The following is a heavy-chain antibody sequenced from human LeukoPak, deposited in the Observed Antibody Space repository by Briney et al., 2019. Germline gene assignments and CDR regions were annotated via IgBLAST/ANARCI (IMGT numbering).Heavy chain of an antibody. D-gene: IGHD3-22*01. CDR3: ARGALYYDSSGYYSY. Sequence: SETLSLTCAVYGGSFSGYYWSWIRQPPGKGLEWIGEINHSGSTNYNPSLKSRVTISVDTSKNQFSLKLSSVTAADTAVYYCARGALYYDSSGYYSYWGQGTLVTVSS. CDR2: INHSGST. CDR1: GGSFSGYY. J-gene: IGHJ4*02. V-gene: IGHV4-34*01.